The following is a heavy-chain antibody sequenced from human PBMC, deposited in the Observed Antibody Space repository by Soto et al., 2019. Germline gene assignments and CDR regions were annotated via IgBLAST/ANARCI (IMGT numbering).Heavy chain of an antibody. CDR3: ARLVVVAATFWFDP. V-gene: IGHV4-59*08. CDR1: GGSISSYY. J-gene: IGHJ5*02. CDR2: IYYSGST. Sequence: SETLSLTCTVSGGSISSYYWSWIRQPPGKGLEWIGYIYYSGSTNYNPSLKSRVTISVDTSKNQFSLKLSSVTAADTAVYYCARLVVVAATFWFDPWGQGTLVTVS. D-gene: IGHD2-15*01.